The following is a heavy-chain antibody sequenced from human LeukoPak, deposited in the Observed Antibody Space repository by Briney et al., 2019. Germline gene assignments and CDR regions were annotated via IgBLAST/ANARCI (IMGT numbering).Heavy chain of an antibody. Sequence: ASVKVSCKASGGTFSSYAISWVRQAPGQGLEWMGWINPNSGGTNYAQKFQGRVTMTRDTSISTAYMELSRLRSDDTAVYYCARAGYSSSWYPAHDAFDIWGQGTMVTVSS. CDR1: GGTFSSYA. CDR2: INPNSGGT. CDR3: ARAGYSSSWYPAHDAFDI. D-gene: IGHD6-13*01. V-gene: IGHV1-2*02. J-gene: IGHJ3*02.